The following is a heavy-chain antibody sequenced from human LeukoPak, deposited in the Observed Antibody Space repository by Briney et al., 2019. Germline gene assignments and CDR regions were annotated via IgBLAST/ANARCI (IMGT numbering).Heavy chain of an antibody. CDR2: LSGIGTAT. D-gene: IGHD2-21*01. Sequence: GGSLRLSCEASQFTFNRFAMRWIRQAPGTGLEWVSTLSGIGTATYYADSVKGRFTPSRSNSKDTLYLEIDNLKADDTSLYYCAKPLGSHSFLFYYMDVWGTGTSVIVSS. CDR3: AKPLGSHSFLFYYMDV. CDR1: QFTFNRFA. J-gene: IGHJ6*03. V-gene: IGHV3-23*01.